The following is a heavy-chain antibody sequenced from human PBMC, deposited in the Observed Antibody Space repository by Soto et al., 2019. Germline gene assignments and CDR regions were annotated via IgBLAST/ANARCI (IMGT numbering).Heavy chain of an antibody. CDR1: RFTFSTYA. CDR2: ITGSGSSS. Sequence: GGSLRLSCAASRFTFSTYAMTWVRQAPGKGLERVSVITGSGSSSYYADSVKGRFTISRDNSKNMLYLQVKSLRAEDTAVYYCAKMGFRSSTGSYDYTMDVWGRGTKVTVS. CDR3: AKMGFRSSTGSYDYTMDV. D-gene: IGHD5-12*01. V-gene: IGHV3-23*01. J-gene: IGHJ6*02.